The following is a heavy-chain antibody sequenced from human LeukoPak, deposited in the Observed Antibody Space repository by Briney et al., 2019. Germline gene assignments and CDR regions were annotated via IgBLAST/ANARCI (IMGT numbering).Heavy chain of an antibody. CDR2: IYYSGNT. CDR1: GVSLTNYY. J-gene: IGHJ4*02. D-gene: IGHD3-22*01. Sequence: SETLSLTCTVSGVSLTNYYWNWIRQPPGKGLEWIGYIYYSGNTNYNPSLNSRVTISVDTSKNRFSLKLSSVTAADTAVYYCARGRAYYDSTGYGYWGQGTLVTVSS. CDR3: ARGRAYYDSTGYGY. V-gene: IGHV4-59*01.